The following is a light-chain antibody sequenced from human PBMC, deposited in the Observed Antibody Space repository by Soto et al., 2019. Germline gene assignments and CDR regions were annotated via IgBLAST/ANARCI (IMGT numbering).Light chain of an antibody. J-gene: IGLJ1*01. CDR1: SSDVGGYNY. CDR3: SSYAGSNIHYV. V-gene: IGLV2-8*01. Sequence: QSVLTQPPSASGSPGQSVTISCTGTSSDVGGYNYVSWYQHHPGKAPKLTIYEVTKRPSGVPDRFSGSKSGNTASLTVSGLQAEDEGDYFCSSYAGSNIHYVFGTGTKLTVL. CDR2: EVT.